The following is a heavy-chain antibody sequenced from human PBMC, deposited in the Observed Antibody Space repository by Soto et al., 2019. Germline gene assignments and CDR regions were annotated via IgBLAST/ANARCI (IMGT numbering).Heavy chain of an antibody. CDR2: IFPFIGTT. CDR3: ARGGYSSSWRFDY. D-gene: IGHD6-13*01. J-gene: IGHJ4*01. Sequence: SVKVSCKASRDSFSNYAISWVRQAPGQGLEWMGGIFPFIGTTSFAQRFQDRVTITADEPTSTAYMELRSLTSEDTAVYYCARGGYSSSWRFDYWG. V-gene: IGHV1-69*13. CDR1: RDSFSNYA.